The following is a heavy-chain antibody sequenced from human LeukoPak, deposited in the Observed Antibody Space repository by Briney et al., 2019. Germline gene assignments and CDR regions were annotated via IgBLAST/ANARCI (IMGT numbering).Heavy chain of an antibody. D-gene: IGHD1-20*01. CDR3: ARGRITGSHDWFDP. CDR1: GYTFIRYD. CDR2: INPNNGNT. J-gene: IGHJ5*02. V-gene: IGHV1-8*03. Sequence: ASVKVSCKASGYTFIRYDMNWVRQATGQGLEWMGWINPNNGNTGYTQKFQGRVTITRNTSISTAYMELSSLRSEDTAVYYCARGRITGSHDWFDPWGQGTLVTVSS.